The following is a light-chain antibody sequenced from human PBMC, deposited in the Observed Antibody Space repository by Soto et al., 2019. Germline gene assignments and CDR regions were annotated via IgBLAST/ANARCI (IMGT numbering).Light chain of an antibody. CDR3: SPYTSSTTYV. Sequence: QSALXQPASVSASPGQSIAISCTGTSSDVGGYNYVSWYQQHPGKAPKLMIYDVSNRPSGVSNRFSGSKSGNTASLTISGLQAEDEADYYCSPYTSSTTYVFGTGTKVTVL. J-gene: IGLJ1*01. CDR1: SSDVGGYNY. CDR2: DVS. V-gene: IGLV2-14*01.